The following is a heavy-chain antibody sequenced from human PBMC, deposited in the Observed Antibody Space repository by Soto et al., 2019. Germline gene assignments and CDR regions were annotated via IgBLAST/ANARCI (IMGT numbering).Heavy chain of an antibody. CDR3: AKKWPGSLATFCSGSGCHYAFDI. J-gene: IGHJ3*02. V-gene: IGHV3-23*01. Sequence: EVQLLESGGGFIQPGGSLRLSCAASGFTFSSYAMSWVRQAPGKGLEWVSTITGGGDGTNYADSVKGRFTISRDNADDTLYLQMHSLRPDDTAIYYCAKKWPGSLATFCSGSGCHYAFDIWGQGTMVTVSS. CDR1: GFTFSSYA. CDR2: ITGGGDGT. D-gene: IGHD2-15*01.